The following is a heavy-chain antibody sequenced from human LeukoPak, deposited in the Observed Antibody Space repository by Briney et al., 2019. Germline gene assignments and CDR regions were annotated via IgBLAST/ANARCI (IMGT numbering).Heavy chain of an antibody. D-gene: IGHD4-23*01. J-gene: IGHJ4*02. Sequence: GGSLILSCAGSGFNFNYAWMTWLRQAPGKGLEWVGRIKSQRDGGATDYAAPVKSRFSLSRDDSRNTVFWQMTSLKTDDTGVYYCTTMVGSPTYWGQGALVAVSS. CDR2: IKSQRDGGAT. CDR3: TTMVGSPTY. V-gene: IGHV3-15*01. CDR1: GFNFNYAW.